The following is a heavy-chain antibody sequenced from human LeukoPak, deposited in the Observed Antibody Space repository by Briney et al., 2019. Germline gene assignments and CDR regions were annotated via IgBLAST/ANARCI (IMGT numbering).Heavy chain of an antibody. CDR2: ISGSGGST. J-gene: IGHJ6*02. CDR3: AKDGSSSWYYYYYGMDV. V-gene: IGHV3-23*01. CDR1: GFTFSSYA. D-gene: IGHD6-13*01. Sequence: PGGSLRLSCAASGFTFSSYAMTWVRQAPGKGLEWVSTISGSGGSTYSADSVKGRFTISRDSSKNTLYLQMSSLRAEDTAVYYCAKDGSSSWYYYYYGMDVWGQGTTVTVSS.